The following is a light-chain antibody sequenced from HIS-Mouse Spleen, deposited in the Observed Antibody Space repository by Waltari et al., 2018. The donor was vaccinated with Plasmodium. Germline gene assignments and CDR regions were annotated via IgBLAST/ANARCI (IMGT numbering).Light chain of an antibody. CDR1: QGIRND. CDR3: LQDYNYPYT. J-gene: IGKJ2*01. Sequence: AIHMTQSPSSLSASVGDRVTITCRASQGIRNDLGWYQQKPGKAPKLLISAASSLQSGVPSRFSGSGSGTDFTLTISSLQPEDFATYYCLQDYNYPYTFGQGTKLEIK. V-gene: IGKV1-6*01. CDR2: AAS.